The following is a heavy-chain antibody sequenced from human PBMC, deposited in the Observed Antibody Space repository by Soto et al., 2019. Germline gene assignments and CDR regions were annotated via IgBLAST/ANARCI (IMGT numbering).Heavy chain of an antibody. CDR3: PKAGSSCCPSLCATPV. Sequence: GGSLRLSCTASGFTFNHYAMSWVRQAPGKGLEWVSAVSGRGGSTKYADSVKGRFIISRDNSKNTLYLQMSRLRAEDTDLYSCPKAGSSCCPSLCATPVW. V-gene: IGHV3-23*01. CDR1: GFTFNHYA. CDR2: VSGRGGST. J-gene: IGHJ6*01. D-gene: IGHD6-19*01.